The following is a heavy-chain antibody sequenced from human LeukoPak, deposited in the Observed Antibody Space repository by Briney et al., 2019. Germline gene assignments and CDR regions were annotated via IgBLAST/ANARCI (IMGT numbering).Heavy chain of an antibody. CDR2: INHSGST. J-gene: IGHJ4*02. D-gene: IGHD2-2*02. Sequence: SETLSLTCAVYGGSFSGYYWSWIRQPPGKGLEWIGEINHSGSTSYNPSLKSRVTISVDTSKNQFSLKLSSVTAADTAVYYCARVGYCSSTSCYRGSFDYWGQGTLVTVSS. V-gene: IGHV4-34*01. CDR1: GGSFSGYY. CDR3: ARVGYCSSTSCYRGSFDY.